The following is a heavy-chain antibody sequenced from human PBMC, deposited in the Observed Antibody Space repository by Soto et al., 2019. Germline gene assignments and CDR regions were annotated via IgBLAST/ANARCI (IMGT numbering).Heavy chain of an antibody. CDR3: ARLRYDSFDY. CDR1: GGSISSYY. J-gene: IGHJ4*02. Sequence: PSETLSLTCTVSGGSISSYYWSWIRQPPGKGLEWIGYIYYSGSTNYNPSLKSRVTISVDTSKNQFSLKLSSVTAADTAVYYCARLRYDSFDYWGQGTLVTVSS. CDR2: IYYSGST. D-gene: IGHD3-3*01. V-gene: IGHV4-59*08.